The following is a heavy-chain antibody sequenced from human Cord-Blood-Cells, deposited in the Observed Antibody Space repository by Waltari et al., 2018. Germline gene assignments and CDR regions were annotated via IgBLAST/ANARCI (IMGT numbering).Heavy chain of an antibody. J-gene: IGHJ4*02. CDR3: ARADHSNYFDY. D-gene: IGHD4-4*01. V-gene: IGHV4-34*01. CDR2: INHSGST. Sequence: QVQLQQWGAGLLKPSETLSLTCAVYGGSFSGYYWSWIRQPPGKGLEWIGEINHSGSTNYNPSRKSRVTISVDTSKNQFSLKLSSVTAADTAVYYCARADHSNYFDYWGQGTLVTVSS. CDR1: GGSFSGYY.